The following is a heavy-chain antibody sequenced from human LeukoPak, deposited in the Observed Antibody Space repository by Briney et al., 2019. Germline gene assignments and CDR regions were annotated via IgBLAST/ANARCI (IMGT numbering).Heavy chain of an antibody. D-gene: IGHD4-23*01. CDR2: IIPIFGTA. J-gene: IGHJ6*03. Sequence: SLNVSCKVSGGTFSSYAISWVRQAPGQGLGCMGGIIPIFGTANYAQKFQGRVTITTDESTSTAYMALRSLRSEDTAVYYCARGYGGNPGRRADNYYYYYHLDVRGKGTTVTVPS. V-gene: IGHV1-69*05. CDR1: GGTFSSYA. CDR3: ARGYGGNPGRRADNYYYYYHLDV.